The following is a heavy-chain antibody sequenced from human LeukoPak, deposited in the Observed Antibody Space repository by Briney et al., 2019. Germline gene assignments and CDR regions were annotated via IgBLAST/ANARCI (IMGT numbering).Heavy chain of an antibody. Sequence: SGGSLRLSCVVSEFTFSIYWMSWVRQAPGKGLEWVANIKQDGSEKYYVDSVKGRFTMSRDNAKNSLYLQMNSLRAEDTAVYYCARVQWELRGVGSYFEYWGQGALVTVSS. J-gene: IGHJ4*03. CDR2: IKQDGSEK. D-gene: IGHD1-26*01. CDR1: EFTFSIYW. V-gene: IGHV3-7*01. CDR3: ARVQWELRGVGSYFEY.